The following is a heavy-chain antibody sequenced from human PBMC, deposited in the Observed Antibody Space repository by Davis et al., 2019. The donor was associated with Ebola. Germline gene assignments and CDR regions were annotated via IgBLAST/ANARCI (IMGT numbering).Heavy chain of an antibody. V-gene: IGHV3-66*01. CDR3: ETSSSSGGDY. D-gene: IGHD6-6*01. Sequence: GESLKISCAVSGFTVSSNYMSWVRQAPGKGLEWVSVIYSGGSTYYADSVKGRFTISRDNSKNTLYLQMNSLRAEDTAVYYCETSSSSGGDYWGQGTLVTVSS. CDR1: GFTVSSNY. J-gene: IGHJ4*02. CDR2: IYSGGST.